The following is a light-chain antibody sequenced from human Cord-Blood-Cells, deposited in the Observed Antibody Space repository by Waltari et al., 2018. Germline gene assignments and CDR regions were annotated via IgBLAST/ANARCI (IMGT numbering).Light chain of an antibody. CDR1: QSVSSSY. Sequence: EIVLTQSPGTLSLSPGERATLSCRASQSVSSSYLAWYQQKPGQAPRLLIYGASSRATGSPDRFSGSGSGTDFTLTSSRLEPEDFAVYYCQQYGSSPPITFGQGTRLEIK. CDR2: GAS. V-gene: IGKV3-20*01. CDR3: QQYGSSPPIT. J-gene: IGKJ5*01.